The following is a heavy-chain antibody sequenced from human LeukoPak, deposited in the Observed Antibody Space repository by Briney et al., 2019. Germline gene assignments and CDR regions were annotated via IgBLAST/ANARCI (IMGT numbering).Heavy chain of an antibody. CDR3: ARYFDYGDPGFDY. V-gene: IGHV1-18*01. CDR1: GYTFTIYG. D-gene: IGHD4-17*01. Sequence: ASVKVSFKGSGYTFTIYGISWVRQAPGQGLEWMGWINAYNGNTNYAQKLQGRVTMTTATSTSTAYMELRSLRSDDTAVYYCARYFDYGDPGFDYWGQGTLVTVSS. J-gene: IGHJ4*02. CDR2: INAYNGNT.